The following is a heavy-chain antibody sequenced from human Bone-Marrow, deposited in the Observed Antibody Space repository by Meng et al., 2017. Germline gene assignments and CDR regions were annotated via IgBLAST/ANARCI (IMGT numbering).Heavy chain of an antibody. CDR2: INTNTGNP. V-gene: IGHV7-4-1*02. D-gene: IGHD3-22*01. J-gene: IGHJ4*02. CDR1: GYTFTSYA. Sequence: ASVKVSCKASGYTFTSYAMNWVRQAPGQGLEWMGWINTNTGNPTYAQGFTGRFVLSLDTSVSTAYLQISSLKAEDTAVYYCARGPPTYYYDSSGYYWADYFDYWGQGTLVTVSS. CDR3: ARGPPTYYYDSSGYYWADYFDY.